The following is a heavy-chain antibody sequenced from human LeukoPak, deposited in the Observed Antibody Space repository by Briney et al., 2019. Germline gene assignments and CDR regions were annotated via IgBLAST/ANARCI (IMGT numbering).Heavy chain of an antibody. Sequence: ASVKVSCKASGYTFTSYGISWGRQAPGQGLEWMGWISAYNGNTNYAQKLQGRVTMTTDTSTSTAYMELRSLRSDDTAVYYCARVRGRAGSHPFDYWGQGTLVTVSS. J-gene: IGHJ4*02. CDR3: ARVRGRAGSHPFDY. V-gene: IGHV1-18*01. CDR2: ISAYNGNT. D-gene: IGHD6-13*01. CDR1: GYTFTSYG.